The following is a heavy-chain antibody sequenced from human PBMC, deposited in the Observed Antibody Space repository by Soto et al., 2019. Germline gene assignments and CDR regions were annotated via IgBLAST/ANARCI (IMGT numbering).Heavy chain of an antibody. J-gene: IGHJ4*02. D-gene: IGHD3-22*01. CDR2: ISGSGGST. V-gene: IGHV3-23*01. CDR1: GFTFSSYA. Sequence: EVQLLESGGGLVQPGGSLRLSCAASGFTFSSYAMSWVRQAPGKGLEWVSAISGSGGSTYYADSGKGRFTISRDNSKNTLYLQMNSLRAEDTAVYYCAKDPGWLLLPLDYWGQGTLVTVSS. CDR3: AKDPGWLLLPLDY.